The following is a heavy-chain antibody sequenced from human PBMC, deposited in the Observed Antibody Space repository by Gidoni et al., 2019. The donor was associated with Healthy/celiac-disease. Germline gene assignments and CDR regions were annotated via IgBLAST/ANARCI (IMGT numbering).Heavy chain of an antibody. CDR2: IRSKANSYAT. D-gene: IGHD3-22*01. Sequence: EVQLVESGGGLVQPGGSLKLSCAASGFTFSCSAMHWVRQASGKGLEWVGRIRSKANSYATAYAASVKGRFTISRDDSKNTAYLQMNSLKTEDTAVYYCTSPSDSSGYYPDYWGQGTLVTVSS. J-gene: IGHJ4*02. CDR1: GFTFSCSA. CDR3: TSPSDSSGYYPDY. V-gene: IGHV3-73*01.